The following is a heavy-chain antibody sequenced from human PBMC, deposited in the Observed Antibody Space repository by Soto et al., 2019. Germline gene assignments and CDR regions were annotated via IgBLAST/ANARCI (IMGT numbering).Heavy chain of an antibody. CDR3: ARTSPHVLLWFGEFDNGGRYYFDY. CDR1: GDSVSSNSAA. Sequence: SQTLSLTCAISGDSVSSNSAAWNWIRQSPSRGLEWLGRTYYRSKWYNDYAVSAKSRITISADTSKNQFSLQLNSVTPEDTAVYYCARTSPHVLLWFGEFDNGGRYYFDYWGQGTLVTVSS. D-gene: IGHD3-10*01. J-gene: IGHJ4*02. V-gene: IGHV6-1*01. CDR2: TYYRSKWYN.